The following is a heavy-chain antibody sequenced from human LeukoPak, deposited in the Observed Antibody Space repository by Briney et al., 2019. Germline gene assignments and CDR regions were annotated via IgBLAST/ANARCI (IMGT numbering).Heavy chain of an antibody. CDR2: ISAYSTYNGNT. V-gene: IGHV1-18*01. CDR3: ARMGTRGLLEGDAFDI. D-gene: IGHD7-27*01. Sequence: ASVKVSCKASGYTFTSYGISWVRQAPGQGLEWMGWISAYSTYNGNTKYAQKFQGRVTMTTDTSTSTAYMELRSLRSDDTAVYYCARMGTRGLLEGDAFDIWGQGTMVTVSS. J-gene: IGHJ3*02. CDR1: GYTFTSYG.